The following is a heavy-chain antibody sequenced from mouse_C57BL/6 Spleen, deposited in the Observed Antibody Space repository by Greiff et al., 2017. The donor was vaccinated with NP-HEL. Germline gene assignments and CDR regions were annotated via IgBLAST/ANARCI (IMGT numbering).Heavy chain of an antibody. CDR3: ARMSLLSRAMDY. D-gene: IGHD6-2*01. CDR2: IYPGDGDT. J-gene: IGHJ4*01. V-gene: IGHV1-80*01. Sequence: VQLQQSGAELVKPGASVKISCKASGYAFSSYWMNWVKPRPGKGLEWIGQIYPGDGDTNYNGKFKGKATLTADKSSSTAYMQLSSLTSEDSAVYFCARMSLLSRAMDYWGQGTSVTVSS. CDR1: GYAFSSYW.